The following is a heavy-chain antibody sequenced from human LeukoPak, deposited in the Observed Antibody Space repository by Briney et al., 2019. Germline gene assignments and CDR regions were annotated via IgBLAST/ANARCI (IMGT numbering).Heavy chain of an antibody. CDR2: MNPNSGNT. V-gene: IGHV1-8*01. CDR1: GYTFTSYD. Sequence: ASVKVSCKASGYTFTSYDINWVRQATGQGLEWMGWMNPNSGNTGYAQKFQGRVTMTRNTSISTAYMELSSLRSEDTAVYYCARHPQLWYGTYFDYWGQGTLVTVSS. D-gene: IGHD3-10*01. CDR3: ARHPQLWYGTYFDY. J-gene: IGHJ4*02.